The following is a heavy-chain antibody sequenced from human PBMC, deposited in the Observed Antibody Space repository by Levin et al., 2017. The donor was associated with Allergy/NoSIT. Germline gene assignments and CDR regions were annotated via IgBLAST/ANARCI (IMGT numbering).Heavy chain of an antibody. CDR3: ASRTSRDGYYGATIHLDY. D-gene: IGHD5-24*01. Sequence: ASVKVSCKASGGTFSSYTISWVRQAPGQGLEWMGRIIPILGIANYAQKFQGRVTITADKSTSTAYMELSSLRSEDTAVYYCASRTSRDGYYGATIHLDYWGQGTLVTVSS. V-gene: IGHV1-69*02. CDR2: IIPILGIA. CDR1: GGTFSSYT. J-gene: IGHJ4*02.